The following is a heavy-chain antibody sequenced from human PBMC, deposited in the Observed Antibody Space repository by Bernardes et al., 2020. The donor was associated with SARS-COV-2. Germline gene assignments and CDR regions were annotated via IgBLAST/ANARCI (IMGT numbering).Heavy chain of an antibody. CDR3: ARGDRYDYDHFDY. J-gene: IGHJ4*02. CDR2: MSYSGLT. V-gene: IGHV4-59*01. CDR1: GASIRSSY. Sequence: SETLTLTCTVSGASIRSSYWNWIRQPPGKGLAWIGFMSYSGLTSYNPSLKSRVSISLDSSKSQFSLSLKSVTAADTAIYYCARGDRYDYDHFDYWGQGTLVSVSS. D-gene: IGHD4-17*01.